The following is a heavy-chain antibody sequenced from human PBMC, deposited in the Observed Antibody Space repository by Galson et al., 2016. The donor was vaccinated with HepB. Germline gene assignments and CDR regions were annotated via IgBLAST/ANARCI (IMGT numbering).Heavy chain of an antibody. CDR3: ARDVSGYSGVQ. V-gene: IGHV3-21*01. Sequence: SLRLSCAASGFSFSSYSMTWVRQAPGKGLEWVSAITSRGNYIHYADSVKGRFTISRDNAKKSLFLQMNSLRAEDTAVYYCARDVSGYSGVQWGQGTLVIVST. CDR2: ITSRGNYI. J-gene: IGHJ4*02. D-gene: IGHD5-12*01. CDR1: GFSFSSYS.